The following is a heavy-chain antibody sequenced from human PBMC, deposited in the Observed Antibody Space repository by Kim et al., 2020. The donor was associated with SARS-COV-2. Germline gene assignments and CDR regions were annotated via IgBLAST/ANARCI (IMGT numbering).Heavy chain of an antibody. CDR3: AREGDYGDYVAVDY. Sequence: GGSLRLSCAASGFTFSSYSMNWVRQAPGKGLEWVSSISSSSSYIYYADSVKGRFTISRDNAKNSLYLQMNSLRAEDTAVYYCAREGDYGDYVAVDYWGQGTLVTVSS. CDR2: ISSSSSYI. J-gene: IGHJ4*02. V-gene: IGHV3-21*01. D-gene: IGHD4-17*01. CDR1: GFTFSSYS.